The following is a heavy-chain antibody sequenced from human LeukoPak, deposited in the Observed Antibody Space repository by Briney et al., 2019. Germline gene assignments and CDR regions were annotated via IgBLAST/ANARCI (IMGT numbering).Heavy chain of an antibody. CDR3: ARTAKYYDFWSGYLYFDY. CDR2: IYPGDSEI. D-gene: IGHD3-3*01. Sequence: GESLKISCKGSGYSFTSYWIGWVRQMPGKGLEWMGIIYPGDSEIRYSPSFQGQVTISADKSISTAYLQWGSLQASDTAMYYCARTAKYYDFWSGYLYFDYWGQGTLVTVSS. V-gene: IGHV5-51*01. CDR1: GYSFTSYW. J-gene: IGHJ4*02.